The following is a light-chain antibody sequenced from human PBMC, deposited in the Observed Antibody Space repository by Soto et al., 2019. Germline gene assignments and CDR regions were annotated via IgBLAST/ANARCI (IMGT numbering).Light chain of an antibody. CDR2: DVS. V-gene: IGLV2-14*01. CDR3: SSYSRSNSVV. Sequence: QSALTQPASVSGSPGQSITISCTGTSSDVGGYSFVSWYQQHPGKAPKLMIYDVSNRPSGVSNRFSGSKSDNTASLTISGLQAEDEADYYCSSYSRSNSVVFGGGTKLTVL. CDR1: SSDVGGYSF. J-gene: IGLJ2*01.